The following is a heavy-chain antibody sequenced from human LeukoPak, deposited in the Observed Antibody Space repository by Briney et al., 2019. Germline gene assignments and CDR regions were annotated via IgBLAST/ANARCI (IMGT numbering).Heavy chain of an antibody. D-gene: IGHD2-2*01. Sequence: GASVTVSCKASGGTFSSYAISWVRQAPGQGLEWMGGIIPIFGTANYAQKFQGRVTITADESTSTAYMEPSSLRSEDTAVYYCARDGGPVVVPAAMGYGMDVWGQGTTVTVSS. CDR1: GGTFSSYA. CDR3: ARDGGPVVVPAAMGYGMDV. V-gene: IGHV1-69*13. CDR2: IIPIFGTA. J-gene: IGHJ6*02.